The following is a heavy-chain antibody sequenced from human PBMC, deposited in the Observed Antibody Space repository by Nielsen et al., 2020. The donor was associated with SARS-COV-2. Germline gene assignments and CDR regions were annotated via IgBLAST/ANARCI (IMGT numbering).Heavy chain of an antibody. V-gene: IGHV3-9*01. D-gene: IGHD3-16*01. CDR1: GFTFDDYA. CDR2: ISWNSGSI. Sequence: SLKISCAASGFTFDDYAMHWVRQAPGKGLEWVSGISWNSGSIGYADSVKGRFTISRDNAKNSLYLQMNSLRAEDTALYYCAKDIGGTTPYWGQGTLVTVSS. CDR3: AKDIGGTTPY. J-gene: IGHJ4*02.